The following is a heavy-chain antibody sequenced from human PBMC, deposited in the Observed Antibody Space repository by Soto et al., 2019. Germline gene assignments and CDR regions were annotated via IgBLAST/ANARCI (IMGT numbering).Heavy chain of an antibody. J-gene: IGHJ6*02. D-gene: IGHD6-13*01. CDR1: GYTFTSYG. CDR3: ARALYSSSWSRPVGYYGMDV. CDR2: ISAYNGNT. Sequence: ASVKVSCKASGYTFTSYGISWVRQAPGQGLEWMGWISAYNGNTNYAQKLQGRVTMTTDTSTSTAYMELRSLRSDDTAVYYCARALYSSSWSRPVGYYGMDVWGQGTTVTVSS. V-gene: IGHV1-18*01.